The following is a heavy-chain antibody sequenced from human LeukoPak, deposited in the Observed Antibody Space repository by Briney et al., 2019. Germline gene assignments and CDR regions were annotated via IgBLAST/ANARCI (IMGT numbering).Heavy chain of an antibody. J-gene: IGHJ5*01. CDR2: ISSSRSPI. CDR1: GFTISSYA. CDR3: ARDCRLNCARQPGFDS. Sequence: PGGSLRLSCAASGFTISSYAMNWVRQAPGKGLEWVSYISSSRSPINYADSVKGRFTISRDNAKNSLYLQMNSLRDEDTAVYYCARDCRLNCARQPGFDSWGQGTLVTVSS. V-gene: IGHV3-48*02. D-gene: IGHD1-1*01.